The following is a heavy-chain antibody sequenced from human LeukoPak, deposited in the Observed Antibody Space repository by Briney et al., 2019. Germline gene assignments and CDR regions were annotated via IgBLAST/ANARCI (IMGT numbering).Heavy chain of an antibody. D-gene: IGHD3-22*01. Sequence: GESLKISCKGSGYSFTSYWIGWVRQMPGKGLEWMGIIYPPDSDTRYSPSFQGQVTISADKSINTAYLQWSSLKASDTAMYYCVKDYYYDGSGYYYPGPFDYWGRGTLVTVSS. CDR3: VKDYYYDGSGYYYPGPFDY. CDR2: IYPPDSDT. CDR1: GYSFTSYW. J-gene: IGHJ4*02. V-gene: IGHV5-51*01.